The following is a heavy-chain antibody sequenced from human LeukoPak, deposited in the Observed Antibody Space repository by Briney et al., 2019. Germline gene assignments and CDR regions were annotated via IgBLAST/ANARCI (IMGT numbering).Heavy chain of an antibody. CDR1: GFTFSSYA. Sequence: GGSLRLSCAASGFTFSSYAMSWVRQAPGKGLEWVSAISGSGGSTYYADSVKGRFTVSRDNSKNTLYLQMNSLRAEDTAVYYCANSVAAAGTPFDYWGQGTLVTVSS. CDR2: ISGSGGST. D-gene: IGHD6-13*01. CDR3: ANSVAAAGTPFDY. J-gene: IGHJ4*02. V-gene: IGHV3-23*01.